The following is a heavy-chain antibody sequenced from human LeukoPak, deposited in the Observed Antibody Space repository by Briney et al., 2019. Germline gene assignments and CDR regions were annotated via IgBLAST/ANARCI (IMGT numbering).Heavy chain of an antibody. J-gene: IGHJ4*02. V-gene: IGHV4-59*08. CDR3: ARHVEQRLTPFDY. CDR2: IYYSGST. D-gene: IGHD6-19*01. CDR1: GGSISSFH. Sequence: SETLSLTCTVSGGSISSFHWSWIRQPPGKGLECIGYIYYSGSTNYNPSLKSRVTISVDTSKNQFSLKLSSVTAADTAVYYCARHVEQRLTPFDYWGQGILVTVSS.